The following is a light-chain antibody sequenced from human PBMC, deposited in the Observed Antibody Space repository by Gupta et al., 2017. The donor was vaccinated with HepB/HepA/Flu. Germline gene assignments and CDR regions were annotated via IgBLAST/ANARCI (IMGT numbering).Light chain of an antibody. J-gene: IGKJ3*01. V-gene: IGKV2-28*01. CDR2: LGS. Sequence: DIVMTQSPLSLPVTPGEPASISCRSSQSLLHSNGYNYLDWYLQKPGQSPQLLIYLGSNRASGVPDRFNGSGSGTDFTLKISRVEAEDVGVYYCMQALQTPPFTFGPGTKVDIK. CDR1: QSLLHSNGYNY. CDR3: MQALQTPPFT.